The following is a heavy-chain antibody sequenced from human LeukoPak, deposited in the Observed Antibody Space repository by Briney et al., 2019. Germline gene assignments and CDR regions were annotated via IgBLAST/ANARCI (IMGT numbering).Heavy chain of an antibody. Sequence: PSETLSLTCAVYIDSFSNYHWNWIRQTPAKGMEWIGEVNESGGTNISPSLRSRVILSVDTSKNQFSLKLISVTVADTAVYYCARRHYYDSSGYYSVKKYYFDYWGQGTLVTVSS. CDR3: ARRHYYDSSGYYSVKKYYFDY. V-gene: IGHV4-34*01. CDR2: VNESGGT. J-gene: IGHJ4*02. D-gene: IGHD3-22*01. CDR1: IDSFSNYH.